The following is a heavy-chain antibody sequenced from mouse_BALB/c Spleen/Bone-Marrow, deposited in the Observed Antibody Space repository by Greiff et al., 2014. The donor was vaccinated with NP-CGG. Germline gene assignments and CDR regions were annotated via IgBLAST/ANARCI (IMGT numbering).Heavy chain of an antibody. D-gene: IGHD3-2*01. J-gene: IGHJ3*01. Sequence: VKLQESGAELVRPGASVTLSCKASGYTFTDYEMHWLKQTPVHGLEWIGAIDPETGGTAYNQKFKGRATLTTDKSSSTAHMELRSLTSEDSAVYYCTRLDSSGYGAYWGQGTLVTVSA. CDR3: TRLDSSGYGAY. CDR1: GYTFTDYE. V-gene: IGHV1-15*01. CDR2: IDPETGGT.